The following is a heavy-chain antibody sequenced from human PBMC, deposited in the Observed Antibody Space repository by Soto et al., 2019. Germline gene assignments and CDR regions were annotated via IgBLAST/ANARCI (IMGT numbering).Heavy chain of an antibody. J-gene: IGHJ5*02. CDR2: INVYNGNT. V-gene: IGHV1-18*01. CDR3: ARGVGSGSYYNQYNWFDP. CDR1: GYTFTNYG. Sequence: QVQLVQSGGEVKKPGASVKVSCKASGYTFTNYGISWVRQAPGQGLEWRGWINVYNGNTKYAQKVQGRVTMTTATSTSTAYMELRSLRSDDTAVYYCARGVGSGSYYNQYNWFDPWGQGTLVTVSS. D-gene: IGHD3-10*01.